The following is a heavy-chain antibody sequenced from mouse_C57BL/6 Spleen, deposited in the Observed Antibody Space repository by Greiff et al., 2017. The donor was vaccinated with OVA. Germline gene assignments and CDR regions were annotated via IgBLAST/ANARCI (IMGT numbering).Heavy chain of an antibody. D-gene: IGHD1-1*01. V-gene: IGHV1-50*01. CDR3: ARSNKFSTTVVDAMDY. CDR2: IDPSDSYT. Sequence: QVQLQQPGAELVKPGASVKLSCKASGYTFTSYWMQWVKQRPGQGLEWIGEIDPSDSYTNYNQKFKGKATLTVDTSSSTAYMQLRSLTSEDSAVYYCARSNKFSTTVVDAMDYWDQGTSVTVSS. CDR1: GYTFTSYW. J-gene: IGHJ4*01.